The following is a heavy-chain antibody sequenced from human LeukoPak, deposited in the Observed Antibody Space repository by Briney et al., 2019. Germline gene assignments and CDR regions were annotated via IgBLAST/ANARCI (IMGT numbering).Heavy chain of an antibody. CDR2: ISYDGSKK. D-gene: IGHD3-10*01. CDR3: ARRRGPHGSGSYYKAPYFDY. Sequence: GGSLRLSCAASGFTFSSYAMHWVRQAPGKGLEWVAVISYDGSKKYYADSVKGRFTISRDNSKNTLYLQMNSLRAEDTAVYYCARRRGPHGSGSYYKAPYFDYWGQGTLVTVSS. V-gene: IGHV3-30*14. CDR1: GFTFSSYA. J-gene: IGHJ4*02.